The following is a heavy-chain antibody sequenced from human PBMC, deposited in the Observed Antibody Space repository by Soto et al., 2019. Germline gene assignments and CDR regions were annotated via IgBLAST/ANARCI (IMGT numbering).Heavy chain of an antibody. D-gene: IGHD3-9*01. Sequence: SETLSLTCSVSGGSISSAVYYWNWIRQHPGKGLEWIGYISYSRATYYDPSLKSRLTISADTSENQFSRKLSGLRSDATGVYYCARAAYRSLWFLSHWPQGTLVTASS. V-gene: IGHV4-31*03. J-gene: IGHJ4*02. CDR1: GGSISSAVYY. CDR2: ISYSRAT. CDR3: ARAAYRSLWFLSH.